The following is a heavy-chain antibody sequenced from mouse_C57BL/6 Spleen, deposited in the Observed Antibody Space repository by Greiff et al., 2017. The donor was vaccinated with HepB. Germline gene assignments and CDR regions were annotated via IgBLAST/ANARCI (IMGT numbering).Heavy chain of an antibody. V-gene: IGHV1-26*01. CDR1: GYTFTDYY. CDR3: ARWGYYYGSSYGAMDY. D-gene: IGHD1-1*01. CDR2: INPNNGGT. J-gene: IGHJ4*01. Sequence: EVQLQQSGPELVKPGASVKISCKASGYTFTDYYMNWVKQSHGKSLEWIGDINPNNGGTSYNQKFKGKATLTVDKSSSTAYMELRSLTSEDSAVYYCARWGYYYGSSYGAMDYWGQGTSVTVSS.